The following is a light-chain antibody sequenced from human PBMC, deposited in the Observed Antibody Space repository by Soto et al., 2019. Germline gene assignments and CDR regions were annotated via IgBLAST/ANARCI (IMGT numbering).Light chain of an antibody. CDR2: GAS. Sequence: EIGLTQSPGTLSLSPGERATLSCRASQSVSSSYLAWYQHKPGQAPRLLIYGASSRATGIPDRFSGSGSGTDFTLTISRLEPEDFAVYYCQQYGSSPTFGQGTKV. CDR1: QSVSSSY. CDR3: QQYGSSPT. V-gene: IGKV3-20*01. J-gene: IGKJ1*01.